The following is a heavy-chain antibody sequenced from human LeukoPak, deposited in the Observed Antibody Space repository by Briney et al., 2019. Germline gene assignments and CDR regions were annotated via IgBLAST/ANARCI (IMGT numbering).Heavy chain of an antibody. J-gene: IGHJ5*02. Sequence: ETLSLTCAVYGGSFSGYYWSWIRQPPGKGMEWSGEINHSGSTNYNPSLKSRVTISVDTSKNQFSLKLSSVTAADTAVYYCARESWRTGTTRFDPWGQGTLVTVSS. CDR1: GGSFSGYY. CDR3: ARESWRTGTTRFDP. CDR2: INHSGST. D-gene: IGHD1-7*01. V-gene: IGHV4-34*01.